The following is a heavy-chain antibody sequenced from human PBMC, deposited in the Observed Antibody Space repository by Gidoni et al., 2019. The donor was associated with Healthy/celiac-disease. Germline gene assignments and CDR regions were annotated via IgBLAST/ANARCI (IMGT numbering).Heavy chain of an antibody. CDR3: ARDEGYYYDIYGMDV. Sequence: QVQLVESGGGVVQPGRSLRLSGAASGFTFSSDGMHWVRQAPGKGLELGAVIWYDGSNKYYADSVKGRFTISRDNSKNTLYLQMNSLRAEDTAVYYCARDEGYYYDIYGMDVWGQGTTVTVSS. J-gene: IGHJ6*02. V-gene: IGHV3-33*01. D-gene: IGHD3-22*01. CDR2: IWYDGSNK. CDR1: GFTFSSDG.